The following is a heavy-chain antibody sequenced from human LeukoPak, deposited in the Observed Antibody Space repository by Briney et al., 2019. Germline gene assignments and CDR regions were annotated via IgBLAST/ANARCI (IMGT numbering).Heavy chain of an antibody. D-gene: IGHD4/OR15-4a*01. CDR1: GFTVGSNS. V-gene: IGHV3-53*01. J-gene: IGHJ4*02. CDR3: ARRAGAYSHPYDY. Sequence: GGTLRLSCKVPGFTVGSNSMSWARQDPGKGLEWVSFIYSDNTHYSDSVKGRFTISRDNSKNTLYLQMNSLRAEDTAVYYCARRAGAYSHPYDYWGQGTLVTVSS. CDR2: IYSDNT.